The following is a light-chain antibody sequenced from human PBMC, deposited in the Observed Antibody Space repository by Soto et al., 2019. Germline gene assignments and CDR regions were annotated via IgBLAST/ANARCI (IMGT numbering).Light chain of an antibody. Sequence: DIQMTQSPSTLSGSVGDRVTITCRASQHISSWLAWYQQKTGKAPKLLIYKASTLKSGVPSRLSGSGSGTAFTLTISSLQPDDFATYYCQHYYSYSEAFGQGTKVDIK. CDR1: QHISSW. CDR3: QHYYSYSEA. J-gene: IGKJ1*01. CDR2: KAS. V-gene: IGKV1-5*03.